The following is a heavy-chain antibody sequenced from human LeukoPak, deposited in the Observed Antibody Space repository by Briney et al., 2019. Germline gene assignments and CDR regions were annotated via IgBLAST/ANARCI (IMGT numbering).Heavy chain of an antibody. D-gene: IGHD6-6*01. J-gene: IGHJ6*03. Sequence: GGSLRLSCAASGFTFSSYAMHWVRQAPGKGLEWVAVISYGGSNKYYADSVKGRFTISRDNSKNTLYLQMNSLRAEDTAVYYCARPARPYYYYYYMDVWGKGTTVTVSS. CDR1: GFTFSSYA. V-gene: IGHV3-30*04. CDR2: ISYGGSNK. CDR3: ARPARPYYYYYYMDV.